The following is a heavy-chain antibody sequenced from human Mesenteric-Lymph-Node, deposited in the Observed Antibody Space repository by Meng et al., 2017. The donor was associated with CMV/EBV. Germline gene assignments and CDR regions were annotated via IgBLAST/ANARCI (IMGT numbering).Heavy chain of an antibody. Sequence: ASVKVSCKASGYTFTGYYIHWVRQAPGQGLEWMGWINPNTVGTNYAQKFQDRVTMTRDTSISTAYMELSRLRSDDTVVYYCARDFWYYYDSSGYSYDVYYYGLDVWGQGTTVTVSS. D-gene: IGHD3-22*01. CDR2: INPNTVGT. V-gene: IGHV1-2*02. CDR1: GYTFTGYY. J-gene: IGHJ6*02. CDR3: ARDFWYYYDSSGYSYDVYYYGLDV.